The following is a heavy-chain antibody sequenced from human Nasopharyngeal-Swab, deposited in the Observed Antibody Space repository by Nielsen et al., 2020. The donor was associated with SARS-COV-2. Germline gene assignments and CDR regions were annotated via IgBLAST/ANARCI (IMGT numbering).Heavy chain of an antibody. J-gene: IGHJ6*02. CDR3: ARESSGYDSNYYYGMDV. Sequence: GESLKISCAASGFTFSSYWMSWVRQVPGKGLEWVANIKQDGSEKYYVDSVKGRFTIARDNAKNSLYLQMNSLRAEDTAVYYCARESSGYDSNYYYGMDVWGQVTTVTVAS. CDR1: GFTFSSYW. D-gene: IGHD5-12*01. V-gene: IGHV3-7*03. CDR2: IKQDGSEK.